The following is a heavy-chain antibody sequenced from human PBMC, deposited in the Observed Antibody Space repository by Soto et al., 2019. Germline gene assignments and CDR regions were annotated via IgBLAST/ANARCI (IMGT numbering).Heavy chain of an antibody. CDR3: ARHGSSWTNWFDP. CDR1: GWSFTSHW. J-gene: IGHJ5*02. Sequence: VEPLNLSLRTAGWSFTSHWIGWVRQMTGKGKEWMGIIYHGASDTKYSTSLQGQVTISADKPISAASLQWSGLKASDTVMYYCARHGSSWTNWFDPWGQGTLVTVPS. CDR2: IYHGASDT. D-gene: IGHD6-13*01. V-gene: IGHV5-51*01.